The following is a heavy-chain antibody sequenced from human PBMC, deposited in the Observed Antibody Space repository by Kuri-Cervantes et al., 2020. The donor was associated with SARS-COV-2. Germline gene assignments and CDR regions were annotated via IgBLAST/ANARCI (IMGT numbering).Heavy chain of an antibody. J-gene: IGHJ4*02. D-gene: IGHD5-12*01. CDR3: ARSFMVASYFDY. V-gene: IGHV4-34*01. CDR2: INHSGST. Sequence: GSLRLSCAVYGGSFSGYYWSWIRQPPGKGLEWIGEINHSGSTNYNPSLKSRVTISVDTSKNQFSLKLSSMTAADTAVYYCARSFMVASYFDYWGQGILVTVSS. CDR1: GGSFSGYY.